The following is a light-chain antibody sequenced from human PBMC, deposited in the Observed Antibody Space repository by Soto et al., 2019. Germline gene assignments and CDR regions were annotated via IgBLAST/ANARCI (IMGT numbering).Light chain of an antibody. J-gene: IGLJ1*01. Sequence: LTQPASVSGSPGQSITISCTGTSSDVGGYNYVSWYQQHPGKAPKFMIYDVSNRPSGVSTRFSGSKSGNTASLTISGLQAEDEADYYCNSYTTSNTRQIVFGTGTKVTVL. V-gene: IGLV2-14*01. CDR3: NSYTTSNTRQIV. CDR1: SSDVGGYNY. CDR2: DVS.